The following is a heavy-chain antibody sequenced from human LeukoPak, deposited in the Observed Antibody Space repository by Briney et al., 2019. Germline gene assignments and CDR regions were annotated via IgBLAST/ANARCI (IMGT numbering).Heavy chain of an antibody. CDR3: ARDLTGPYDH. CDR1: GFSVSGFW. CDR2: INVEGDYI. Sequence: QPGESLRLSCAASGFSVSGFWMHRVRQAPGKELVWVARINVEGDYIDYAESVRGRFTISRDSAKNTLYLQMNSVRAEDTAVYSCARDLTGPYDHWGQGTLVTVSS. J-gene: IGHJ4*02. V-gene: IGHV3-74*01. D-gene: IGHD3-22*01.